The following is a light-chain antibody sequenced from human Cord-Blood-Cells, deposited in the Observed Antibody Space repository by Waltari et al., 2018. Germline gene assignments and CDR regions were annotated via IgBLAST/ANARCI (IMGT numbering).Light chain of an antibody. Sequence: QSALTQPRSVSGSPGQSVTISCTGTSSAVGGYNYVSRYQQHPGKAPKLMIYDVSKRPSGVPDRFSGSKSGNTASLTISGLQAEDEADYYCCSYAGSYTYVFGTGTKVTVL. CDR1: SSAVGGYNY. V-gene: IGLV2-11*01. J-gene: IGLJ1*01. CDR3: CSYAGSYTYV. CDR2: DVS.